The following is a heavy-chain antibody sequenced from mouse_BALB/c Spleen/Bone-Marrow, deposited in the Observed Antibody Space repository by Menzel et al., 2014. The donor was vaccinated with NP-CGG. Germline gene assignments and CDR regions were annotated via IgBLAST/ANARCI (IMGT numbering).Heavy chain of an antibody. V-gene: IGHV1-18*01. Sequence: VQLQQPVPELVKPGASVKISCKTSGNTFTEDTMHSVKQSYGKRLEWIGVINPHNGGTTYNQKFKCKATLTVDKSSSTAYMELRSLTSEDSAVYYCARSWNYYVMDYWGQGTSVTVSS. CDR1: GNTFTEDT. CDR2: INPHNGGT. J-gene: IGHJ4*01. CDR3: ARSWNYYVMDY.